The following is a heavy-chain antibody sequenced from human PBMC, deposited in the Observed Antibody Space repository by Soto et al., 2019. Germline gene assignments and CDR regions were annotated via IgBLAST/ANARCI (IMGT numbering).Heavy chain of an antibody. V-gene: IGHV5-10-1*01. J-gene: IGHJ6*02. Sequence: PGQSLKISCKGSGYSFTGFWISWVRQMPGKGLEWMGRIDPSDSYTNYSPSFQGHVTISADKSISTAYLQWSSLKASDTAMYYCAILQLQQQLVRYYYGMDVWGQGTTVTVSS. CDR3: AILQLQQQLVRYYYGMDV. CDR1: GYSFTGFW. D-gene: IGHD6-13*01. CDR2: IDPSDSYT.